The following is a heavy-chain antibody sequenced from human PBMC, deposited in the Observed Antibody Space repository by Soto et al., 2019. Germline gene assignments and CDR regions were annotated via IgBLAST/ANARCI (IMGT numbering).Heavy chain of an antibody. CDR1: GGTLSSYA. Sequence: GASVKVSCKASGGTLSSYAISWVRQAPGQGLEWMGGIIPIFGTANFAQKFQGRVTITADESTSTAYMELSSLRSEDTAVFYCARGGYDSSGPYHFDYWGQGTLVTVSS. J-gene: IGHJ4*02. CDR2: IIPIFGTA. D-gene: IGHD3-22*01. CDR3: ARGGYDSSGPYHFDY. V-gene: IGHV1-69*13.